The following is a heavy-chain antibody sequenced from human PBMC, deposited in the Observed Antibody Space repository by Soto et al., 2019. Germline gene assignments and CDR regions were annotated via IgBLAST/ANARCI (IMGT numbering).Heavy chain of an antibody. D-gene: IGHD2-15*01. Sequence: VQLVESGGGVVQPGRSLRLSCAASGFTFSSYGMHWVRQAPGKGLEWVAVIWYDGSNKYYADSVKGRFTISRDNSKNTLYLQMNSLRAEDTAVYYCARDQRGDCSGGSCYSPWFDPWGQGTLVTVSS. V-gene: IGHV3-33*01. CDR1: GFTFSSYG. J-gene: IGHJ5*02. CDR3: ARDQRGDCSGGSCYSPWFDP. CDR2: IWYDGSNK.